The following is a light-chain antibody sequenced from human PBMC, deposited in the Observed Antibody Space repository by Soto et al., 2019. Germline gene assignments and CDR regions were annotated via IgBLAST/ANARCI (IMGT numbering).Light chain of an antibody. J-gene: IGLJ3*02. Sequence: NFMLTQPHSVSESPGKTVTVSCTRSSGSIASSYVQWYQQRPGSSPTTVIYDDDQRPSGVPDRFSGSIDSSSNSASLTISGLKTEDEADYYCQSYGSSNPWVFGGGTKLTVL. CDR3: QSYGSSNPWV. V-gene: IGLV6-57*01. CDR1: SGSIASSY. CDR2: DDD.